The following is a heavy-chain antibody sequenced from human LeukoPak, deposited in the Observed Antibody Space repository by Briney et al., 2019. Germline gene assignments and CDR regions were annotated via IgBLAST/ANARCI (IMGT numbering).Heavy chain of an antibody. V-gene: IGHV3-23*01. CDR1: GFTFSSYA. CDR2: ISASGGST. J-gene: IGHJ5*02. D-gene: IGHD4-11*01. CDR3: AKDYSNYAVYWFDP. Sequence: PGGSLRLSCAASGFTFSSYAMSWVRQAPGKGLEWVSLISASGGSTYYAGSMQGRFTVSRDNSKNTLYLQIDSLRAEDTAVYYCAKDYSNYAVYWFDPWGQGTLVTVSS.